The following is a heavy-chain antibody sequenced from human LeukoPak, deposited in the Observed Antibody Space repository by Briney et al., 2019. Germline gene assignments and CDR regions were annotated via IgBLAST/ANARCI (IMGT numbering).Heavy chain of an antibody. CDR1: GFTFSSYA. CDR3: ARDRFLEWTTPDY. D-gene: IGHD3-3*01. CDR2: ISYDGSNK. V-gene: IGHV3-30-3*01. Sequence: GGSLRLSCAASGFTFSSYAMHWVRQAPGKGLEWVAVISYDGSNKYYADSVKGRFTISRDNSKNTLYLRMNSLRAEDTAVYYCARDRFLEWTTPDYWGQGTLVTVSS. J-gene: IGHJ4*02.